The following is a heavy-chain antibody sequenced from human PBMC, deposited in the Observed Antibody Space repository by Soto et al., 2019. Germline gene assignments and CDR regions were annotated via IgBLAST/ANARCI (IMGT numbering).Heavy chain of an antibody. V-gene: IGHV1-2*02. CDR1: GYTFTGYY. D-gene: IGHD6-13*01. J-gene: IGHJ6*02. CDR3: ARSFPLAAARYWSPYGMDV. CDR2: INPNSGGT. Sequence: GASVKVSCKASGYTFTGYYMHWVRQAPGQGLEWMGWINPNSGGTNYAQKFQGRVTMTRDTSISTAYMELSRLRSDDTAVYYCARSFPLAAARYWSPYGMDVRGQGTTVTVSS.